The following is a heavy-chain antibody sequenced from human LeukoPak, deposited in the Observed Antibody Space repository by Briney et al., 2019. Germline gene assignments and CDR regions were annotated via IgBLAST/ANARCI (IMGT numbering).Heavy chain of an antibody. Sequence: GGSLRLSCAASGFTFSSYSMNWVRQAPGKGLEWVSYISSSSSTIYYADSVKGRFTISRDNSKNTLYLQMNSLRVDDTAVYYCARELAVWGQGTLVTVSS. V-gene: IGHV3-48*01. J-gene: IGHJ4*02. CDR1: GFTFSSYS. CDR3: ARELAV. CDR2: ISSSSSTI.